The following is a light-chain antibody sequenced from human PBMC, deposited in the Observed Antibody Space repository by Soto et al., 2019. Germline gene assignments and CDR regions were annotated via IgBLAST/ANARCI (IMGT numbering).Light chain of an antibody. V-gene: IGLV6-57*04. Sequence: NFMLTQPHSVSESPRKTVTISCTRSSGSIASNYVQWYQQRPGSAPTTVIYEDNQRPSGVPDRFSGSTDGSSNSASLTISGLQTEDEADYYCQSYDSSTVVFGGGTKVTVL. J-gene: IGLJ2*01. CDR1: SGSIASNY. CDR2: EDN. CDR3: QSYDSSTVV.